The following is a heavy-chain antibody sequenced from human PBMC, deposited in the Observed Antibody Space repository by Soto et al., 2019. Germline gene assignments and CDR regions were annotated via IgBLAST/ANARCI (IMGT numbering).Heavy chain of an antibody. CDR3: ARGSPYYDILTGYYRGVYYFDY. CDR1: GGSFSGYY. J-gene: IGHJ4*02. CDR2: INHSGST. V-gene: IGHV4-34*01. Sequence: SETLSLTCAVYGGSFSGYYWSWIRQPPGKGLEWIGEINHSGSTNYNPSLKSRVTISVDTSKNQFSLKLSSVTAADTAVYYCARGSPYYDILTGYYRGVYYFDYWGQGTLVTVSS. D-gene: IGHD3-9*01.